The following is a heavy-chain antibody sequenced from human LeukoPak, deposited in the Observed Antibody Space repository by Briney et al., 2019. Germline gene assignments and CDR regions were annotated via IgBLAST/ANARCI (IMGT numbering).Heavy chain of an antibody. D-gene: IGHD3-22*01. J-gene: IGHJ5*02. CDR1: GYSISSGYY. CDR3: ARHKYSSGYNWFDP. CDR2: IYHSGST. V-gene: IGHV4-38-2*02. Sequence: SETLSLTCTVSGYSISSGYYWGWIRQPPGKWLEWIGSIYHSGSTYYNPSLKSRVTISVDTSKNQFSLKLSSVTAADTAVYYCARHKYSSGYNWFDPWGQGTLATVSS.